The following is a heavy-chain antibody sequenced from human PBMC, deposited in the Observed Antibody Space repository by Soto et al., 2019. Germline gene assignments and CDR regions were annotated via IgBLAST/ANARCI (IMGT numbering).Heavy chain of an antibody. D-gene: IGHD3-22*01. CDR3: AAEGYDSKLGYYYGMDV. V-gene: IGHV1-18*01. J-gene: IGHJ6*02. CDR1: GYTFTSYG. Sequence: QVQLVQSGAEVKKPGASVKVSCKASGYTFTSYGISWVRQAPGQGLEWMGWISAYNGNTNYAQKLQGRVTMTTDTSTSTAYKELRSLRSDDTAVYYCAAEGYDSKLGYYYGMDVWGQGTTVTVSS. CDR2: ISAYNGNT.